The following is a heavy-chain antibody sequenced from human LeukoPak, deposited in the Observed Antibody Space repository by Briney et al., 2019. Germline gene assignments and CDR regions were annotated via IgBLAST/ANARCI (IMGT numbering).Heavy chain of an antibody. D-gene: IGHD3-22*01. Sequence: GGSLRLPCAASGFTFSSYEMNWVRQAPGKGLEWVSYISSSGSTIYYADSVKGRFTISRDNAKNSLYLQMDSLRAEDTALYYCARDLLSYDSSHQWGQGTLVTVSS. J-gene: IGHJ4*02. CDR1: GFTFSSYE. V-gene: IGHV3-48*03. CDR3: ARDLLSYDSSHQ. CDR2: ISSSGSTI.